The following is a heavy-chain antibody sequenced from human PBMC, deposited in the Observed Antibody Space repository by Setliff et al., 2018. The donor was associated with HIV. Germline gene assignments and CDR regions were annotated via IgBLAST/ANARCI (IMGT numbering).Heavy chain of an antibody. V-gene: IGHV1-2*02. CDR1: GYTFTDYY. CDR3: ARDHGMWDYGGNFLLREYFHH. CDR2: IKPNSGGT. J-gene: IGHJ1*01. D-gene: IGHD4-17*01. Sequence: ASVKVSCKASGYTFTDYYMHWVRQAPGQGLEWMGWIKPNSGGTNYAQEFQGRVTMTRDTSISTAYMDLSRLRSDDTAVYYCARDHGMWDYGGNFLLREYFHHWGQGTLVTVSS.